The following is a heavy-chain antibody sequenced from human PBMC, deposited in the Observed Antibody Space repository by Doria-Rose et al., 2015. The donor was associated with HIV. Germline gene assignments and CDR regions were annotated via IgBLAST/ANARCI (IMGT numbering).Heavy chain of an antibody. CDR3: ARIKSSRWYHKYYFDF. D-gene: IGHD6-13*01. V-gene: IGHV2-26*01. Sequence: QITLKESGPVLVKPTETLTLTCTVSGVSLSSPGMGVSWIRQPPGKALEWLANIFADDERSYKTCLKSRLTISRDTSKSQVVLIMTDMDPVDTATYYCARIKSSRWYHKYYFDFWGQGTLVIVSA. CDR2: IFADDER. CDR1: GVSLSSPGMG. J-gene: IGHJ4*02.